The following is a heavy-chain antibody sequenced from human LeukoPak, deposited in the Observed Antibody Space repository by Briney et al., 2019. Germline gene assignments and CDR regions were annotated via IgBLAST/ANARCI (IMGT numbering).Heavy chain of an antibody. V-gene: IGHV3-48*04. D-gene: IGHD3-10*02. Sequence: GGSLRLSCAASGFTFSSYRMNWVRQASGKGLEWVSYISSSGSTIYYADSVKGRFTISRDNAKNSLYLQMNSLRAEDTAVYYCAELGITMIGGVWGKGTTVTISS. CDR1: GFTFSSYR. CDR3: AELGITMIGGV. CDR2: ISSSGSTI. J-gene: IGHJ6*04.